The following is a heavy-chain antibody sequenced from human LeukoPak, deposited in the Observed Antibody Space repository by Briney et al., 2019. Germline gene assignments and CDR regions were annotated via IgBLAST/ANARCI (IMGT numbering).Heavy chain of an antibody. V-gene: IGHV3-48*04. CDR3: AELGITMIGGV. CDR1: GFTGSSYG. D-gene: IGHD3-10*02. Sequence: GGSLRLSCAASGFTGSSYGMHWVRQAPGKGLEWVSYISSSGSTIYYGDSVKGRFTISRDSAKNSLYLQMNSLRAEDTAVYYCAELGITMIGGVWGKGSTVTISS. J-gene: IGHJ6*04. CDR2: ISSSGSTI.